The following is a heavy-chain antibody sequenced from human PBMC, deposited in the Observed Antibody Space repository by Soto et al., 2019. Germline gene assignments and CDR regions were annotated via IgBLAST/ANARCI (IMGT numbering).Heavy chain of an antibody. Sequence: QITLKESGPTLVKPTQTLTLTCTVSGFSLSTRGVGVGWIRQPPGKALEWLALIYWDDDARYSPSLKSRLAITKDTSKNQVVLTMTNMDPVDTATYYCAHRRNVELGPLRLFDYWGQGTLVTVSS. D-gene: IGHD6-25*01. J-gene: IGHJ4*02. CDR2: IYWDDDA. CDR1: GFSLSTRGVG. V-gene: IGHV2-5*02. CDR3: AHRRNVELGPLRLFDY.